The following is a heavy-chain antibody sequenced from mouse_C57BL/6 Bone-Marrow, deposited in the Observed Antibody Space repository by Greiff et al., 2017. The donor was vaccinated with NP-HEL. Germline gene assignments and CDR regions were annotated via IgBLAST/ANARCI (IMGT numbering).Heavy chain of an antibody. J-gene: IGHJ3*01. V-gene: IGHV7-3*01. CDR1: GFTFTDYY. Sequence: DVMLVESGGGLVQPGGSLSLSCAASGFTFTDYYMSWVRQPPGKALEWLGFIRNKANGYTTEYSASVTGRFTISRDNSQSILYLQMNALRAEDSATYYCARSYYYGSPFAYWGQGTLVTVSA. CDR3: ARSYYYGSPFAY. CDR2: IRNKANGYTT. D-gene: IGHD1-1*01.